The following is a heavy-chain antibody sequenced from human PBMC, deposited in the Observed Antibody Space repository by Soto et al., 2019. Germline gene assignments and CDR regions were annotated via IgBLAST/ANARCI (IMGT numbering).Heavy chain of an antibody. D-gene: IGHD2-21*01. Sequence: GSLRLSCAASGFTVSSYAMNWVRQAPGKGLEWVSAIGGSGGPTYYADSVRGRFTISRDNSKSTLYLQMNSLRVEDTAVYYCAKESTHNYLTSSDFWGQGTLVTVSS. V-gene: IGHV3-23*01. CDR1: GFTVSSYA. CDR3: AKESTHNYLTSSDF. CDR2: IGGSGGPT. J-gene: IGHJ4*02.